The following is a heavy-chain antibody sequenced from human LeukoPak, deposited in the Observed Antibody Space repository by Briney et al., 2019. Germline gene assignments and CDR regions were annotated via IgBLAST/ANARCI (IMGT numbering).Heavy chain of an antibody. CDR3: AKVRWDNSGWYYLDY. J-gene: IGHJ4*02. Sequence: TGGSLRLSCAASGFSFKDYNMHWVRQAPGKGLEWVAVITYDGSNKYYTDSVKGRFTISRDNSKSTLYLQMNSLRAEDTAVYYCAKVRWDNSGWYYLDYWGQGTLVTVSS. CDR1: GFSFKDYN. CDR2: ITYDGSNK. V-gene: IGHV3-30*18. D-gene: IGHD6-19*01.